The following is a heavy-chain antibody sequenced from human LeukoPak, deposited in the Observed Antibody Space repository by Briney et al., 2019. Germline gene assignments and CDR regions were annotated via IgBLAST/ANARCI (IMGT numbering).Heavy chain of an antibody. J-gene: IGHJ6*02. Sequence: ASVKVSCKASGYTFTSYGISWVRQAPGQGLEWMGWTSAYNGNTNYAQKLQGRVTMTEDTSTDTAYMELSSLRSEDTAVYYCAHLDYYYYGMDVWGQGTTVTVSS. CDR2: TSAYNGNT. CDR3: AHLDYYYYGMDV. V-gene: IGHV1-18*01. CDR1: GYTFTSYG.